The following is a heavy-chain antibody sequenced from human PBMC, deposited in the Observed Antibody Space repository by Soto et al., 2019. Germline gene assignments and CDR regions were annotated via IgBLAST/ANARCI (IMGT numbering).Heavy chain of an antibody. CDR1: GYSFSTYD. CDR2: ISPKNGNT. D-gene: IGHD3-3*01. V-gene: IGHV1-18*04. J-gene: IGHJ5*02. Sequence: ASVKVSCKASGYSFSTYDISWLRQAPGQGPEWMGRISPKNGNTNYAQNFQDRVTMTADTSSSTAYMELRGLRSDDTAKYYCATSYDSGFDPWGQGTMVTVYS. CDR3: ATSYDSGFDP.